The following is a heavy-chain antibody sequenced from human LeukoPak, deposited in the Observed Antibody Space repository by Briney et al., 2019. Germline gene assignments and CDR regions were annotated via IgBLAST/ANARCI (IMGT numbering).Heavy chain of an antibody. CDR1: GGSISSSSYY. D-gene: IGHD5-12*01. J-gene: IGHJ4*02. CDR2: IHNSGRC. Sequence: SETLSLTCSVSGGSISSSSYYWGWIRQPPGKGLEWIGSIHNSGRCSHNPSLKSRLSISVDTSKNQFSLKLRTVTAADTAVYYCARTGYSGYGTQVHWGQGTLVAVSS. CDR3: ARTGYSGYGTQVH. V-gene: IGHV4-39*01.